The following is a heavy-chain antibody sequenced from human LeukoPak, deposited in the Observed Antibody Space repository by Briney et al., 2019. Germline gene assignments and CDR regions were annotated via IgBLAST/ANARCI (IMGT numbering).Heavy chain of an antibody. CDR1: GYTFTGYY. Sequence: WASVKVSCKASGYTFTGYYMHWVRQAPGQGLEWMGWINPNSGGTNYAQKFQGRVTMTRDTSISTAYMELSRLRSDDTAVYYCAIWYYYDSSGYLTLGFDYWGQGTLVTVSS. D-gene: IGHD3-22*01. J-gene: IGHJ4*02. CDR3: AIWYYYDSSGYLTLGFDY. CDR2: INPNSGGT. V-gene: IGHV1-2*02.